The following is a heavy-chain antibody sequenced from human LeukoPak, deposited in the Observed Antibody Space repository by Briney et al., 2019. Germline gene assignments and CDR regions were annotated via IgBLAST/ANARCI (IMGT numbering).Heavy chain of an antibody. CDR1: GFTFSSYA. CDR3: ARDEDAAAGLVFDY. J-gene: IGHJ4*02. D-gene: IGHD6-13*01. V-gene: IGHV3-21*01. Sequence: PGGSLRLSCAASGFTFSSYAMSWVRQAPGKGLEWVSSISSSSSYIYYADSVKGRFTISRDNAKNSLYLQMNSLRAEDTAVYYCARDEDAAAGLVFDYWGQGTLVTVSS. CDR2: ISSSSSYI.